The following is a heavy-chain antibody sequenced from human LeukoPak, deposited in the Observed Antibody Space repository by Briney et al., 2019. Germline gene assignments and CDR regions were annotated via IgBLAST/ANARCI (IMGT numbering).Heavy chain of an antibody. J-gene: IGHJ3*02. D-gene: IGHD6-19*01. CDR1: GFTFSSYG. Sequence: GGSLRLSCAASGFTFSSYGMHWVRQAPGKGLEWVAFIRYDGSNKYYADSVKGRFTISRDNSKNTLYLQMNSLRAEDTAVYYCAKDFIGGWYSDALDIWGQGTMVTVSS. CDR3: AKDFIGGWYSDALDI. CDR2: IRYDGSNK. V-gene: IGHV3-30*02.